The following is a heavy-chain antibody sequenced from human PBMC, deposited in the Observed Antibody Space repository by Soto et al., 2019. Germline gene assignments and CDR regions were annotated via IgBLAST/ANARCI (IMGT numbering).Heavy chain of an antibody. CDR2: ISSTSTTT. D-gene: IGHD6-19*01. Sequence: EVQLVESGGDLVQPGGSLRLSCAVSGLTFSNNNMNWVRQAPGKGLEWISYISSTSTTTYYADSVKGRFTISRDNAKNSLYLRMNSLRAEDTAVYYRGSSGTGWLVDSWGQGTLVTVSS. V-gene: IGHV3-48*01. J-gene: IGHJ4*02. CDR3: GSSGTGWLVDS. CDR1: GLTFSNNN.